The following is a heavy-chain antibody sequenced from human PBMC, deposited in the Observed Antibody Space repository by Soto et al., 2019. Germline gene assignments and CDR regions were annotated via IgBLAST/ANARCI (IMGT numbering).Heavy chain of an antibody. CDR3: ARGVVVVAPYFDY. CDR2: IYYSGST. Sequence: QVQLQESGPGLVKPSQTLSLTCTVSGASISSGGYYWSWIRQHPGKGLEWIGYIYYSGSTYYNPSLKSRVTISVDTSKNQFSLKLSSVTAADTAVYYCARGVVVVAPYFDYWGQGTLVTVSS. CDR1: GASISSGGYY. D-gene: IGHD2-15*01. J-gene: IGHJ4*02. V-gene: IGHV4-31*03.